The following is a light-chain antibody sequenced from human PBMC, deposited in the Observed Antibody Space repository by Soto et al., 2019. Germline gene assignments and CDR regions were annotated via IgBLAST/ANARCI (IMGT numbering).Light chain of an antibody. CDR1: QVINNY. CDR3: QHIKDNRLYT. V-gene: IGKV1-9*01. J-gene: IGKJ2*01. Sequence: DIQLTQSPSFLSASVGDRVTVTCRASQVINNYLAWYQQKPGKAPKLLIYAASTLQLGVPSRFSGSGSGTEFTLPIHSLQPADFATYFCQHIKDNRLYTFGKVTKL. CDR2: AAS.